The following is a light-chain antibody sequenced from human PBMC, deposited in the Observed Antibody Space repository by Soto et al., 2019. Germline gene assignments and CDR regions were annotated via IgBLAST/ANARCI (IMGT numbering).Light chain of an antibody. CDR3: CSYTSSTTYV. CDR2: EVN. V-gene: IGLV2-14*01. CDR1: SSDIGAYDY. Sequence: QSALTHPASLSGSPGQSITISCTGTSSDIGAYDYVSWFQQHPGKAPKLMISEVNNRPSGVSNRFSGSKSGNTASLTISGLQAEDEADYYCCSYTSSTTYVFGTGTKLTVL. J-gene: IGLJ1*01.